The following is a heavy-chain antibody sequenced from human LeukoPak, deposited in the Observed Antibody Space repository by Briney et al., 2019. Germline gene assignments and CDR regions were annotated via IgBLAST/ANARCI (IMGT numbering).Heavy chain of an antibody. Sequence: GVSVKVSCKASGGTFSSYAISWVRQAPGQGLEWMGGIIPIFGTANYAQKFQGRVTITADESTSTAYMELSSLRSEDTAVYYCARGRGLLWFGENWYFDLWGRGTLVTVSS. CDR2: IIPIFGTA. J-gene: IGHJ2*01. CDR3: ARGRGLLWFGENWYFDL. V-gene: IGHV1-69*13. CDR1: GGTFSSYA. D-gene: IGHD3-10*01.